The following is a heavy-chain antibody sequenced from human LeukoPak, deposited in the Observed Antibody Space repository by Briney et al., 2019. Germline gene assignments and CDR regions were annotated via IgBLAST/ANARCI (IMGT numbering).Heavy chain of an antibody. D-gene: IGHD3-16*02. CDR2: VHQTGSP. Sequence: SDTLSLLCDVSGSSVNSDQYWGWMRHSPGAGLEWIGSVHQTGSPYYNPSLGSRVSLSIDSTKNSFSLRLTSVTAADTAVYYCAMLRMGELSLLANAYDIWGQGTMVIVSS. CDR3: AMLRMGELSLLANAYDI. J-gene: IGHJ3*02. V-gene: IGHV4-38-2*01. CDR1: GSSVNSDQY.